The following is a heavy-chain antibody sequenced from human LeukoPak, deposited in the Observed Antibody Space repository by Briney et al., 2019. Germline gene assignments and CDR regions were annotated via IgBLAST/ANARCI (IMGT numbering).Heavy chain of an antibody. Sequence: SVKGSCKASVYTFTGYYMHWVRQAPGQGLEWIGWINPNSGGTNYAQKFQGRVTMTRDTSISTAYMELSRLRSDDTAVYYCARAGDMATELHFDYWGQGTLVTVSS. J-gene: IGHJ4*02. CDR3: ARAGDMATELHFDY. CDR1: VYTFTGYY. CDR2: INPNSGGT. V-gene: IGHV1-2*02. D-gene: IGHD5-24*01.